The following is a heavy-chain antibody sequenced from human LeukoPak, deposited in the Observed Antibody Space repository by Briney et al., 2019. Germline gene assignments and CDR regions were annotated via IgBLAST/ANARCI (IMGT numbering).Heavy chain of an antibody. D-gene: IGHD3-22*01. CDR3: ASRTYTYDSSGYYRRNYYFDY. CDR1: GGTFSSYA. Sequence: SVKVSCKASGGTFSSYAISWVRQAPGQGLEWMGGIIPIFGTTNYAQKLQGRVTIAADESTSTAYMELSSLRSEDTAVYYCASRTYTYDSSGYYRRNYYFDYWGQGTLVTVSS. V-gene: IGHV1-69*13. J-gene: IGHJ4*02. CDR2: IIPIFGTT.